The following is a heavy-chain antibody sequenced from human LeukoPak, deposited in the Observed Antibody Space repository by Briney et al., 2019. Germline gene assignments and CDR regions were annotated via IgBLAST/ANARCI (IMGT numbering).Heavy chain of an antibody. J-gene: IGHJ4*02. D-gene: IGHD2-2*02. V-gene: IGHV4-39*01. CDR2: IYYSGST. CDR3: ARQGYCSSASCYIVGSVSFDF. CDR1: GGSISNSNYY. Sequence: SETLSLTCTVSGGSISNSNYYWGWIRQPPGKGLEWIGSIYYSGSTYYNPSLKSRVTISVDTSKNQFSLKLSSVTAADTAVYYCARQGYCSSASCYIVGSVSFDFWGQGTLVTVSS.